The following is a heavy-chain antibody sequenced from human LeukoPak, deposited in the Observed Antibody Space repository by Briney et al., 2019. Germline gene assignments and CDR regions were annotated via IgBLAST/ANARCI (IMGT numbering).Heavy chain of an antibody. CDR1: GFTFSSYG. D-gene: IGHD3-16*01. V-gene: IGHV3-30*18. J-gene: IGHJ3*02. Sequence: GGSLRLSCAASGFTFSSYGMHWVRQAPGKGLEWVAVISYDGSNKYYADSVKGRFTISRDNSKNTLYLQMNSLRAEDTAVYYCAKGPLTRLWAAFDIWGQGTMVTVSS. CDR3: AKGPLTRLWAAFDI. CDR2: ISYDGSNK.